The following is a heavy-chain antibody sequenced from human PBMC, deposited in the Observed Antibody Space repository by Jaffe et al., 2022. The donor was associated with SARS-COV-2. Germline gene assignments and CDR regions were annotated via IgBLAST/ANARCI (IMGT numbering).Heavy chain of an antibody. CDR1: GFTFSNSG. V-gene: IGHV3-30*18. J-gene: IGHJ6*02. CDR2: ISYDGTNQ. Sequence: QVQLVESGGGVVQPGRSLRLSCAASGFTFSNSGIHWVRQAPGKRLEWVAVISYDGTNQYYEDSVQGRFTVSRDNSKNTLFLQMDSLRAEDTAVYYCAKDKGGRFSHYYYGMDVWGQGTTVTVSS. D-gene: IGHD3-16*01. CDR3: AKDKGGRFSHYYYGMDV.